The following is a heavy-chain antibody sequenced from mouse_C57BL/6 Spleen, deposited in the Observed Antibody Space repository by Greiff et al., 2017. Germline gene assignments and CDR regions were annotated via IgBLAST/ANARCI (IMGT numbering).Heavy chain of an antibody. D-gene: IGHD2-3*01. Sequence: QVQLKESGAELVKPGASVKISCKASGYAFSSYWMNWVKQRPGKGLEWIGQIYPGDGDTNYNGKFKGKATLTADKSSSTAYMQRSSLTSEDSAVYFCARGRDGYYGYWGKGTTLTVSS. V-gene: IGHV1-80*01. CDR3: ARGRDGYYGY. CDR1: GYAFSSYW. J-gene: IGHJ2*01. CDR2: IYPGDGDT.